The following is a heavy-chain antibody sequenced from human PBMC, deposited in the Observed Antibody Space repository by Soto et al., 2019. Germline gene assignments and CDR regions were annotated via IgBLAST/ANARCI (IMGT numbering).Heavy chain of an antibody. CDR2: IIPVFGTT. V-gene: IGHV1-69*13. Sequence: SVKVSCKDSGGLFSSFAISWVRQAPGQGLEWMGGIIPVFGTTNYAQKFRGRVTITADESTNTAYMELSSLTSDDTAMYYCARGGGPYVWFNEFWGQGTQVTVSS. D-gene: IGHD3-16*01. J-gene: IGHJ4*02. CDR1: GGLFSSFA. CDR3: ARGGGPYVWFNEF.